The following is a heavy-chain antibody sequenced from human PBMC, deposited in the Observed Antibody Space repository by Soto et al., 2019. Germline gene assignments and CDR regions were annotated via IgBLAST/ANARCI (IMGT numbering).Heavy chain of an antibody. Sequence: ASVKVSCKASGYTFTSYDINWVRQATGQGLEWMGWMNPNSGNTGYAQKFQGRVTMTRNTSISTAYMELSSLRSEDTAVYYCARGTPPAVNEHFDYWGQGTLVTVSS. CDR1: GYTFTSYD. V-gene: IGHV1-8*01. D-gene: IGHD6-19*01. CDR2: MNPNSGNT. J-gene: IGHJ4*02. CDR3: ARGTPPAVNEHFDY.